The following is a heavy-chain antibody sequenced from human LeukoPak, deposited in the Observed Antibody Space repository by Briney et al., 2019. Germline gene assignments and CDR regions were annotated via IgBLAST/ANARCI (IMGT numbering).Heavy chain of an antibody. J-gene: IGHJ4*02. CDR2: IRYDGSNK. V-gene: IGHV3-30*02. D-gene: IGHD3-22*01. Sequence: GGSLRLSCAASGFTFSGYGMHWVRQAPGKGLEWVAFIRYDGSNKYYADSVKGRFTISRDNSKNTIYLQMNSLRAEDTAIYYCAKRSSTSSGYFDFWGRGTLVTVSS. CDR1: GFTFSGYG. CDR3: AKRSSTSSGYFDF.